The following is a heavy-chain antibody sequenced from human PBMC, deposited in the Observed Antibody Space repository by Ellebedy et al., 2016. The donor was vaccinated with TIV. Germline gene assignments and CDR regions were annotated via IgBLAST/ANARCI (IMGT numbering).Heavy chain of an antibody. CDR2: ISSSSSYT. J-gene: IGHJ4*02. CDR1: GFTFSDYY. CDR3: ARERYSSSWFLDY. V-gene: IGHV3-11*06. Sequence: GGSLRLSCAASGFTFSDYYMSWIRQAPGKGLEWVSYISSSSSYTNYADSVKGRFTISRDNAKNSLYLQMNSLRAEDTAVYYCARERYSSSWFLDYWGQGTLVTVSS. D-gene: IGHD6-13*01.